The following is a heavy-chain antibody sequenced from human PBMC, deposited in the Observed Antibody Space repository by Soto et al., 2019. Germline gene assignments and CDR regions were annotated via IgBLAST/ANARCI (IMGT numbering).Heavy chain of an antibody. J-gene: IGHJ4*02. CDR2: IHSSGGT. Sequence: PSETLSLTCSVSGGSISNYYWSWIRQPPGKGLEWIAYIHSSGGTKYNPSHKSRVTIAVDTSKNQFSLKLNSVTAADTAVYYCARRLRYLDWAFDYWGQGTPVTVSS. CDR1: GGSISNYY. D-gene: IGHD3-9*01. V-gene: IGHV4-4*09. CDR3: ARRLRYLDWAFDY.